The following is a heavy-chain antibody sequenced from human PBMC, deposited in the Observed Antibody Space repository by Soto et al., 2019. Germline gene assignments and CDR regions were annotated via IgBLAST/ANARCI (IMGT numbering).Heavy chain of an antibody. V-gene: IGHV3-30*18. Sequence: QVQLVESGGGAVQPGESLRLSCVASGFDFTYYAMHWVRQAPGKGLESVAVMSSDGSKIHHTDSVKGRFTISRDNSKNTLYLQMNSLRKEDTAGYFCAKDEGVGGTLGRFDDWGQGTLVSVSS. CDR2: MSSDGSKI. D-gene: IGHD1-26*01. J-gene: IGHJ4*02. CDR3: AKDEGVGGTLGRFDD. CDR1: GFDFTYYA.